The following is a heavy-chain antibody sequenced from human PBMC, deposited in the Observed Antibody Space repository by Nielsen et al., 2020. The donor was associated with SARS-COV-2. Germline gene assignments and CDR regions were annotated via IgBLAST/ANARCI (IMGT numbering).Heavy chain of an antibody. J-gene: IGHJ4*02. CDR3: ARESAYGDYTGAFDY. D-gene: IGHD4-17*01. Sequence: GVLRLSCVVSGFTFNNYGMHWVRKSPGKGLEWVALIYYDGSNENYADSVKGRFKISRDNSRDTLYLEMNSLRAEDTAVYYCARESAYGDYTGAFDYWGQGTLVTVSS. CDR2: IYYDGSNE. CDR1: GFTFNNYG. V-gene: IGHV3-33*01.